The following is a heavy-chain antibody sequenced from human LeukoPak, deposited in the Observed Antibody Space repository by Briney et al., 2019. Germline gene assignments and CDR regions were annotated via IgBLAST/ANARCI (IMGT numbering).Heavy chain of an antibody. CDR2: ISAYNGNI. CDR3: ARDQGYSSHTDY. Sequence: ASVKVSCKASGYTFTSYDINWVRQAPGQVLEWMGWISAYNGNINYAQKLQGRVTMTTDTSTSTAHMELRSLRSDDTAVYYCARDQGYSSHTDYWGQGTLVIVSS. J-gene: IGHJ4*02. V-gene: IGHV1-18*01. D-gene: IGHD6-13*01. CDR1: GYTFTSYD.